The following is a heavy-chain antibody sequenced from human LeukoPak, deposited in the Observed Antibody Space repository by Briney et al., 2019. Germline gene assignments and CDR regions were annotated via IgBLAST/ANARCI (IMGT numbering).Heavy chain of an antibody. CDR1: GGTLNKYS. Sequence: SVKVSCKASGGTLNKYSISWVRQAPGQGFEWMGGIIPSFGLANYAQKFKGRDTITADESTSTIYMELSSLRSEDTAVYYCARVREATLFDYWGQGTLVIVSS. J-gene: IGHJ4*02. CDR3: ARVREATLFDY. CDR2: IIPSFGLA. V-gene: IGHV1-69*01. D-gene: IGHD2-15*01.